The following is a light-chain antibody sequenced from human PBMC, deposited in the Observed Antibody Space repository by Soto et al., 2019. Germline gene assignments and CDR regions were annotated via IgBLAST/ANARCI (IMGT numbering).Light chain of an antibody. Sequence: EIVMTQSPATLSVSPGERATLSCRARQSVYVNLAWYQQKPGQSPRLLIYGASTRATGIPARFSGSGSGTDFTLTINNLDPEDFAVYYCQQRSNWPITFGQGARLEIK. J-gene: IGKJ5*01. CDR1: QSVYVN. V-gene: IGKV3-15*01. CDR2: GAS. CDR3: QQRSNWPIT.